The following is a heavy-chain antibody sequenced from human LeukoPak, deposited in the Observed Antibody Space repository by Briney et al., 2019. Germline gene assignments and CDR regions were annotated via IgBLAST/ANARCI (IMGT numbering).Heavy chain of an antibody. Sequence: GGSLRLSCAASGFTFSSYALSWVRQAPGKGLQWISGISVSGSSTYYADSVKARFTISRDNSRNTVYLQMNSLRVEDTALYYCARAGVGILTFYYWGQGTLVTVSS. CDR3: ARAGVGILTFYY. J-gene: IGHJ4*02. D-gene: IGHD3-9*01. V-gene: IGHV3-23*01. CDR1: GFTFSSYA. CDR2: ISVSGSST.